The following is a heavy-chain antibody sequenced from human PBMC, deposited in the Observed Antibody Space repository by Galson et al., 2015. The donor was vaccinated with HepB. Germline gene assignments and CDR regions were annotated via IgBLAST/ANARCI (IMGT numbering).Heavy chain of an antibody. V-gene: IGHV3-21*01. J-gene: IGHJ4*02. CDR2: ISSSSYI. CDR3: ARDLLAYCGGDCYDSPYFDY. Sequence: SLRLSCAASGFTFSSYSMNWVRQAPGKGLEWVSSISSSSYIYYADSVKGRFTISRDNAKNSLYLQMNSLRAEDTAVYYCARDLLAYCGGDCYDSPYFDYWGQGTLVTVSS. D-gene: IGHD2-21*01. CDR1: GFTFSSYS.